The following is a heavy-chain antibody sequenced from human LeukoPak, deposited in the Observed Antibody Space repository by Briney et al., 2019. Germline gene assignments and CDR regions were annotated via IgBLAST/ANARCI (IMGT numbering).Heavy chain of an antibody. CDR3: AKELWDYYDSSGSPYFDY. CDR1: GFTFSSYA. Sequence: PGGSLRLSCAASGFTFSSYAMSWVRQAPGKGLEWVSAISGSGGSTYYADSVKGRFTISRDNSRNTLYLQMNSLRAEDTAVYYCAKELWDYYDSSGSPYFDYWGQGTLVTVS. CDR2: ISGSGGST. J-gene: IGHJ4*02. D-gene: IGHD3-22*01. V-gene: IGHV3-23*01.